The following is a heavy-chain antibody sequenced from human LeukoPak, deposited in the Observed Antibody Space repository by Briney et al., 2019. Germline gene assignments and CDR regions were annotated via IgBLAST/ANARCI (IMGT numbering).Heavy chain of an antibody. CDR1: GGSVSSGGYS. CDR3: ARSPLAFYDSSGYPRVWFDP. CDR2: ISQSGNI. D-gene: IGHD3-22*01. V-gene: IGHV4-30-2*01. Sequence: SETLSLTCTDSGGSVSSGGYSWSWIRQPPGKGLEWIGYIYHIGYISQSGNIYQNPSLKSRVTISLDTSRNQFSLKLSSVTAADTAVYYCARSPLAFYDSSGYPRVWFDPWGQGTLVTVSS. J-gene: IGHJ5*02.